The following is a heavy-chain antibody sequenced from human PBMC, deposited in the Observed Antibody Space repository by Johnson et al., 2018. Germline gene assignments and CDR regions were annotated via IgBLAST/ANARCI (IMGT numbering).Heavy chain of an antibody. CDR2: IWYDGSNK. CDR1: GFTFSSYG. J-gene: IGHJ6*04. Sequence: QVQLVQSGGGVVQPGRSLRLSCAASGFTFSSYGMHWVRQAPGKGLEWVAVIWYDGSNKYYADSVKGRFTISRDNSKNTLYLQMNSLRAEDTAVYYCARDFRGAGDGMDVWGKGTTVTVSS. CDR3: ARDFRGAGDGMDV. D-gene: IGHD3-10*01. V-gene: IGHV3-33*01.